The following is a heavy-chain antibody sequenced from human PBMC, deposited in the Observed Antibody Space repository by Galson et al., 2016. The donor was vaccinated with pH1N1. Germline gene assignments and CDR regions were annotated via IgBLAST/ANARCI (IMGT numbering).Heavy chain of an antibody. Sequence: SLRLSCAASGFTFNIFAMSWVRQAPGKGPEWVSSISASGANTNYADSVKGRFTISRDNSKNTLYLQVNSLRAEDTAVYFCAKTTTHDLWYYYGMDVWGHGTAVTVSS. CDR1: GFTFNIFA. D-gene: IGHD1-1*01. CDR2: ISASGANT. V-gene: IGHV3-23*01. J-gene: IGHJ6*02. CDR3: AKTTTHDLWYYYGMDV.